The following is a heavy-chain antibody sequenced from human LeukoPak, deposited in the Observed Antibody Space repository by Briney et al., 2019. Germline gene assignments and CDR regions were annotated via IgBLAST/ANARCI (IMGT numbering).Heavy chain of an antibody. CDR2: IYPNSGGT. D-gene: IGHD1-26*01. CDR1: GYTFSGYF. CDR3: ARFSGSSNFDY. V-gene: IGHV1-2*02. Sequence: GASVKVSCRASGYTFSGYFMHWVRQAPGQGLEWMGWIYPNSGGTKYAQKFQGRVTMTRDTSISTIYMELSSLRSDDTAVYHCARFSGSSNFDYWGQGTLVTVPS. J-gene: IGHJ4*02.